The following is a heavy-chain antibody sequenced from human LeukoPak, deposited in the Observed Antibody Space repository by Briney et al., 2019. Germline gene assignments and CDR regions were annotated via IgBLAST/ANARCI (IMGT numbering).Heavy chain of an antibody. CDR1: GFTFSSSD. CDR3: AKASSNYFYYFEY. V-gene: IGHV3-30*18. D-gene: IGHD2/OR15-2a*01. J-gene: IGHJ4*02. CDR2: ISYDATNK. Sequence: PGGSLRLSCAASGFTFSSSDMHWVRQAPGKGLEWVAVISYDATNKYYADSVKGRFTLSRDNSKSTLYLQTNTLRDEDTAVYYCAKASSNYFYYFEYWGQGTLVTVSS.